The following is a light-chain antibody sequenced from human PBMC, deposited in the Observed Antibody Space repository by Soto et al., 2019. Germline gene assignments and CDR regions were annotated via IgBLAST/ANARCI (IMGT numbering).Light chain of an antibody. Sequence: IKLTLSPSFLSASVGARVTSTSRASQGNRSYLAWYQQKPGKAPKLLSYAAYILQNGVPSWFRGSGSGTEFTLTISRVKAEDVGTYYCQQPNSYPRTFGQGTKVDIK. CDR3: QQPNSYPRT. J-gene: IGKJ1*01. CDR1: QGNRSY. V-gene: IGKV1-9*01. CDR2: AAY.